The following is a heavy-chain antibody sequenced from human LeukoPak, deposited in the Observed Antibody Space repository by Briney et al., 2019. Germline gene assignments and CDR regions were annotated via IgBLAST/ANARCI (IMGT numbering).Heavy chain of an antibody. V-gene: IGHV3-43*01. J-gene: IGHJ4*02. CDR2: ISWDGGST. CDR3: AKDGGSGPYYLDY. Sequence: GGSLRLSCAASGFTFDDYTMHWVRQAPGKGLEWVSLISWDGGSTYYADSVKGRFTISRDNSKNTLYLQMNSLGAEDTAVYYCAKDGGSGPYYLDYWGQGTLVTVSS. CDR1: GFTFDDYT. D-gene: IGHD6-19*01.